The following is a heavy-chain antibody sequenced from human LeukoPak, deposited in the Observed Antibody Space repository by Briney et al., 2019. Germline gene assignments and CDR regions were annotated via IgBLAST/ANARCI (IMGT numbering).Heavy chain of an antibody. Sequence: PSDTLSLTCTVSGGSFSSYYWSWIRQPPGKGLEWIGYIYYTGSTNYNPSLKSRVTISVDTSKNQFSLKLRSVTAADTAFYYCARVKYCGGDCYPFDYWGQGTLVTVSS. D-gene: IGHD2-21*01. CDR3: ARVKYCGGDCYPFDY. CDR1: GGSFSSYY. J-gene: IGHJ4*02. V-gene: IGHV4-59*07. CDR2: IYYTGST.